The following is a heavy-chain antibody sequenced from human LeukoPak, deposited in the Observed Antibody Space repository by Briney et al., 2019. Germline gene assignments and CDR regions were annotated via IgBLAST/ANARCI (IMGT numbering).Heavy chain of an antibody. D-gene: IGHD6-19*01. V-gene: IGHV3-23*01. Sequence: PGGSLRLSCAASGFTFSSYAMSWVRQAPGKGLEWVSAISGSGGSTYYADSVKGRFTISRDNSKNTLYLQMNSLRVEDTAVYYCAKGGISGWYTLDYWGQGTLVTVSS. CDR1: GFTFSSYA. J-gene: IGHJ4*02. CDR3: AKGGISGWYTLDY. CDR2: ISGSGGST.